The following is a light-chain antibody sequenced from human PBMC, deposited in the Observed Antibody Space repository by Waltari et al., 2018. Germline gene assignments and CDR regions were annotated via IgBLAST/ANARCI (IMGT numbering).Light chain of an antibody. CDR1: QSLLHTSTNKNN. Sequence: DIVMTQSPDFLAVSLGERATINCRSSQSLLHTSTNKNNLAWYQQKPGQPPKLLIYWASSRESGVPDRLSGCESGTDFTLTISGLQAEDVAVYYCQEYSGISTFVPGTRVDI. CDR3: QEYSGIST. J-gene: IGKJ3*01. CDR2: WAS. V-gene: IGKV4-1*01.